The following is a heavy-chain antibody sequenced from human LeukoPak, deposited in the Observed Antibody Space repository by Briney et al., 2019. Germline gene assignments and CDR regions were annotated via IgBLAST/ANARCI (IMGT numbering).Heavy chain of an antibody. CDR3: AIVRRGYIGYDSGDYFDY. CDR2: IIPIFGTA. CDR1: GGTFSSYA. Sequence: SVKVSCKASGGTFSSYAISWVRQAPGQGLEWMGGIIPIFGTANYAQKFQGRVTITTDESTSTAYMELSSLRSEDTAVYYCAIVRRGYIGYDSGDYFDYWGQGTLVTVSS. J-gene: IGHJ4*02. V-gene: IGHV1-69*05. D-gene: IGHD5-12*01.